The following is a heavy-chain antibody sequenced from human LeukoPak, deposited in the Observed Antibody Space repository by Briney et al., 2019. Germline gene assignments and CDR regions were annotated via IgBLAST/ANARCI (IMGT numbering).Heavy chain of an antibody. CDR2: NYYSGST. D-gene: IGHD1-20*01. CDR3: ASIITGTTAAFDI. Sequence: PSETLSLTCTVSGDSISSYYWSWIRQPPGKGLEWIGYNYYSGSTTYNPSLKRRVTISVDTSKNQFSLKLSSVTAADTAVYYCASIITGTTAAFDIWGQGTMVTVSS. CDR1: GDSISSYY. V-gene: IGHV4-59*08. J-gene: IGHJ3*02.